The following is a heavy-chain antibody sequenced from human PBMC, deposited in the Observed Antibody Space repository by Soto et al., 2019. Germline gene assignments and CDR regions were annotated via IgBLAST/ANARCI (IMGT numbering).Heavy chain of an antibody. CDR1: GFTFSSYA. CDR3: APLTAVAGTDGYFQH. CDR2: ISGSGGST. J-gene: IGHJ1*01. V-gene: IGHV3-23*01. D-gene: IGHD6-19*01. Sequence: EVQLLESGGGLVQPGGSLRLSCAASGFTFSSYAMSWVRQAPGKGLEWVSAISGSGGSTYYADSVKGRFTISRDNSKNTLYLQMNSLRAEDTAVYYSAPLTAVAGTDGYFQHWGQGTLVTVSS.